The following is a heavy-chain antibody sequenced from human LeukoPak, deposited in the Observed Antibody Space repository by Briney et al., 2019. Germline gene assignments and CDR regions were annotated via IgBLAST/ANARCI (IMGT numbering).Heavy chain of an antibody. Sequence: PGGSLRLSCAASGFTFSNSWMSWVRQAPGKGLEWVGRIKSKTGSRTTDYAAHVQCTFTISRDDSKNTLYLQMNSLKTEDTAVYYCTTRANYYDSSGYYRQPRTNDYWGQGTLVTVSS. V-gene: IGHV3-15*01. J-gene: IGHJ4*02. CDR1: GFTFSNSW. CDR2: IKSKTGSRTT. D-gene: IGHD3-22*01. CDR3: TTRANYYDSSGYYRQPRTNDY.